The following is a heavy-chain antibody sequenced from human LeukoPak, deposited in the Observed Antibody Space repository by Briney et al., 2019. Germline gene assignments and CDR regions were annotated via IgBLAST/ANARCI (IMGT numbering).Heavy chain of an antibody. CDR3: ARDGTTYSGFAFDI. CDR2: ISSSSSYI. J-gene: IGHJ3*02. V-gene: IGHV3-21*01. Sequence: PGGSLRLSCAASGFTFSSYSMNWVRQAPGKGLEWVSSISSSSSYIYYADSVKGRFTISRDNAKNSLYLQMNSLRAEDTAVYYCARDGTTYSGFAFDIWGQGTMVTVSS. CDR1: GFTFSSYS. D-gene: IGHD1-1*01.